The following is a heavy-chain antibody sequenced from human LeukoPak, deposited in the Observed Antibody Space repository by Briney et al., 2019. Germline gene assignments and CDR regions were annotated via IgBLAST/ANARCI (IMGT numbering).Heavy chain of an antibody. Sequence: PGASVKVSCKASGYTFTSYDINWVRQAPGQGLEWMGIINPSGGSTSYAQKFQGRVTMTRDTSTSTVYMELSSLRSEDTAVYYCARDHLLWFGELLGYLDYWGQGTLVTVSS. CDR1: GYTFTSYD. CDR3: ARDHLLWFGELLGYLDY. V-gene: IGHV1-46*01. CDR2: INPSGGST. J-gene: IGHJ4*02. D-gene: IGHD3-10*01.